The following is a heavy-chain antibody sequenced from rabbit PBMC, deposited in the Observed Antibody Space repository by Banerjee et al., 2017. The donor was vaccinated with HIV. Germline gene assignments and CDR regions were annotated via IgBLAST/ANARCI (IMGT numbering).Heavy chain of an antibody. D-gene: IGHD7-1*01. J-gene: IGHJ6*01. CDR3: ARDLGYAGYATYGYGTGMDL. V-gene: IGHV1S43*01. Sequence: QSLEESGGDLVKPGASLTLTCTASGFSFSSGDYMCWVRQAPGKGLQWIGCIATSSGNTYYMSWVNGRFTISRSTSLNTVDLKMTSLTAADTATYFCARDLGYAGYATYGYGTGMDLWGQGTLVTVS. CDR1: GFSFSSGDY. CDR2: IATSSGNT.